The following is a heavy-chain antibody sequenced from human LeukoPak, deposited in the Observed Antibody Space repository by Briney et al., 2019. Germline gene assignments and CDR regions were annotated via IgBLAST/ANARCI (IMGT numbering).Heavy chain of an antibody. CDR3: ARVPRIVGASIDY. CDR1: GYTFTGYY. V-gene: IGHV1-2*02. D-gene: IGHD1-26*01. CDR2: INPNSGGT. J-gene: IGHJ4*02. Sequence: ASVKVSCKASGYTFTGYYMHWVRQAPGQGLEWMGWINPNSGGTNYAQKFQGRVTMTRDASISTAYMELSRLRSDDTAVYYCARVPRIVGASIDYWGQGTLVTVSS.